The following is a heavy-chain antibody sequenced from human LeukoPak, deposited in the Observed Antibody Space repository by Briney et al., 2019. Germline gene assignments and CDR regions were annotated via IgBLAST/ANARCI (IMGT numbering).Heavy chain of an antibody. CDR1: GYTFTSYD. Sequence: ASVKVSCKASGYTFTSYDINWVRQAPGQGLEWTGWISTYNGNTNYAQKLQGRVTMTTDTSTSTAYMELRSLISDDAAVYYCARGDDYGDYWGLYWGQGTLVTISS. D-gene: IGHD4-17*01. J-gene: IGHJ4*02. CDR2: ISTYNGNT. CDR3: ARGDDYGDYWGLY. V-gene: IGHV1-18*01.